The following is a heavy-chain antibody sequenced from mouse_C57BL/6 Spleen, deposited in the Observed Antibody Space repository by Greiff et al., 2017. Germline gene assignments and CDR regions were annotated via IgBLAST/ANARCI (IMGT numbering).Heavy chain of an antibody. CDR2: ISAGGSYT. J-gene: IGHJ4*01. V-gene: IGHV5-4*03. D-gene: IGHD1-1*01. CDR1: GFTFSSYA. Sequence: DVMLVESGGGLVKPGGSLKLSCAASGFTFSSYAMSWVRQTPEKRLAWVATISAGGSYTYYPDNVKGRFTISRDNAKNNLYLQMSHLKSEDTAMYYCASYYYGSSYVGAMDYWGQGTSVTVSS. CDR3: ASYYYGSSYVGAMDY.